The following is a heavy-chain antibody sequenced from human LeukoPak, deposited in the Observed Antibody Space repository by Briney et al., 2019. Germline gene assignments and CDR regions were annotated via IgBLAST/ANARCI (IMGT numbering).Heavy chain of an antibody. D-gene: IGHD3-3*01. CDR1: GFTFSHYS. J-gene: IGHJ6*03. Sequence: PGGSLRLSCEASGFTFSHYSMHWVRQAPGKGLEYVSAINSNGDDTYYVNSVKGRFTISRDNSKNTLYLQMNSLRAEDTAVYYCARVDVEGYYMDVWGKGTTVTVSS. V-gene: IGHV3-64*01. CDR3: ARVDVEGYYMDV. CDR2: INSNGDDT.